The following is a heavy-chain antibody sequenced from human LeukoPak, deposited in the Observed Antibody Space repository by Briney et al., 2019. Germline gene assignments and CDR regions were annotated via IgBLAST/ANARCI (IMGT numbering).Heavy chain of an antibody. CDR1: GFTFSSYW. CDR3: ARKTVVGSYFDY. V-gene: IGHV3-7*03. J-gene: IGHJ4*02. CDR2: IKQDGSDK. D-gene: IGHD4-23*01. Sequence: GSLRLSCAASGFTFSSYWMSWVRQAPGKGLEWVANIKQDGSDKYYVDSVKGRFTISRDNAKNSLYLQINSLRAEDTAVYYCARKTVVGSYFDYWGQGTPVTVSS.